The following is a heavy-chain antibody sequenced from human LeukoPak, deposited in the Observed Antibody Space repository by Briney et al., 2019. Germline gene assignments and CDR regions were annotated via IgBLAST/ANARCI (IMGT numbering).Heavy chain of an antibody. D-gene: IGHD1-1*01. CDR3: ATYNWGFYYFDY. V-gene: IGHV5-51*01. CDR1: GYSFTNYW. J-gene: IGHJ4*02. CDR2: IYPGDSDT. Sequence: SGESLKISCKASGYSFTNYWIGWVRQMPGKGLEWMAIIYPGDSDTRYNPSFQGQVTISADKSISTAYLQWSSLKASDTAMYYCATYNWGFYYFDYWGQGTLVTVSS.